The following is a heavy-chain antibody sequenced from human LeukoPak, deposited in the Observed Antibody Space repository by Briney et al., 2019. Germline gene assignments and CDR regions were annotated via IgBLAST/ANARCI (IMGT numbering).Heavy chain of an antibody. CDR3: ARPALWFGETYYFDY. CDR1: GFTFSSYS. Sequence: PGGSLRLSCAASGFTFSSYSMNWVRQAPGKGLEWVSSISSSSSYIYYADSVKGRFTIPRDNAKNSLYLQMNSLRAEDTAVYYCARPALWFGETYYFDYWGQGTLVTVSS. CDR2: ISSSSSYI. D-gene: IGHD3-10*01. V-gene: IGHV3-21*01. J-gene: IGHJ4*02.